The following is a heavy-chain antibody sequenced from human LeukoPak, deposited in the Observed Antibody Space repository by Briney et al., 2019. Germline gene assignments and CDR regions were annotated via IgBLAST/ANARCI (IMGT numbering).Heavy chain of an antibody. CDR1: GGSVSSHY. CDR2: IYYTGST. D-gene: IGHD2-21*02. V-gene: IGHV4-59*02. Sequence: SETLSLTCTVSGGSVSSHYWNWIRQPPGEGLEWIGYIYYTGSTNYNPSLKSRVTISLDTSKNQFSLKLRSVTAADTAVYYCARRVVVMTANDKSDAFDMWGQGTVVTVSS. J-gene: IGHJ3*02. CDR3: ARRVVVMTANDKSDAFDM.